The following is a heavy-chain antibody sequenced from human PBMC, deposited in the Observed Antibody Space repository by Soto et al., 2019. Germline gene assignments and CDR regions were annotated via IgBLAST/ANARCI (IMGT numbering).Heavy chain of an antibody. CDR1: GFTFSDYY. CDR3: AREGPYGDMGWFDP. CDR2: ISSSSSYT. Sequence: QVQLVESGGGLVKPGGSLRLSCAASGFTFSDYYMSWIRQAPGKGLEWVSYISSSSSYTNYADSVKGRFTISRDNAKNSLYLQMNSLRAEDTAVYYCAREGPYGDMGWFDPWGQGTLVTVSS. D-gene: IGHD4-17*01. J-gene: IGHJ5*02. V-gene: IGHV3-11*05.